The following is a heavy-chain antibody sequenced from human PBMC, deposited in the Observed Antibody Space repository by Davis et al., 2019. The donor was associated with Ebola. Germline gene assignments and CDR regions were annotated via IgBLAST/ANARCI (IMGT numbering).Heavy chain of an antibody. D-gene: IGHD3-22*01. Sequence: ASMNVSCKASGYRFTSYYMHWVRQAPGQGLEWMGIINPITGGTSYAQNFQVRVNMTRDTSTSTVYMELSSLRSEDTAVYYCAREGGRYYDSSGYVFDIWGQGTMVKVSS. CDR3: AREGGRYYDSSGYVFDI. CDR2: INPITGGT. V-gene: IGHV1-46*01. J-gene: IGHJ3*02. CDR1: GYRFTSYY.